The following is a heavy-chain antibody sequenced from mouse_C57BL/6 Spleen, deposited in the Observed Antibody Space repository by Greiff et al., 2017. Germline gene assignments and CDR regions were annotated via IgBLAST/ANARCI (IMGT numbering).Heavy chain of an antibody. CDR2: IDPSDSYT. J-gene: IGHJ4*01. CDR1: GYTFTSYW. Sequence: QVQLQQPGAELVMPGASVKLSCKASGYTFTSYWMHWVKQRPGQGLEWIGEIDPSDSYTNYNQNFKGKSTLTVDKSSSTAYLQIRRLTSENSAGYYCALGSGSSYDAMDYWGQGTSVTVSS. D-gene: IGHD1-1*01. V-gene: IGHV1-69*01. CDR3: ALGSGSSYDAMDY.